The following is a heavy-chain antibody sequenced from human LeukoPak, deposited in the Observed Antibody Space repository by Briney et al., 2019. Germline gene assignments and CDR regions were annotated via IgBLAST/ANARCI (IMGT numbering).Heavy chain of an antibody. J-gene: IGHJ5*02. CDR3: AIVRYSSSWYPNWFDP. CDR1: GGSFSGYY. CDR2: INHSGST. V-gene: IGHV4-34*01. Sequence: PSETLSLTCAVYGGSFSGYYWSWIRQPPGKGLEWIGEINHSGSTNYNPSLKSRVTISVDTSKNQFSLKLSSVTAADTAVYYCAIVRYSSSWYPNWFDPWGQGTLVTVSS. D-gene: IGHD6-13*01.